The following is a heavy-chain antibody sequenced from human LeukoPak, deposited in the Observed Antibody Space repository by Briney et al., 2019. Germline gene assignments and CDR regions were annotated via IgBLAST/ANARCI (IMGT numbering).Heavy chain of an antibody. J-gene: IGHJ6*04. CDR3: AELGITMIGGV. CDR1: GFAFSSYS. Sequence: PGGSLRLSCAASGFAFSSYSMNWVRQAPGKGLEWVSSISSSSSYIYYADSVKGRFTISRDNAKNSLYLQMNSLRAEDTAVYYCAELGITMIGGVWGKGTTVTISS. V-gene: IGHV3-21*01. CDR2: ISSSSSYI. D-gene: IGHD3-10*02.